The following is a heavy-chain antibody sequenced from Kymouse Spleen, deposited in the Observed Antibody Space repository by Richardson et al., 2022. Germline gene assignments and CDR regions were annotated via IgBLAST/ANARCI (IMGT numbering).Heavy chain of an antibody. CDR3: ARMVRGVMMDV. Sequence: EVQLVESGGGLVQPGGSLRLSCAASGFTFSDHYMDWVRQAPGKGLEWVGRTRNKANSYTTEYAASVKGRFTISRDDSKNSLYLQMNSLKTEDTAVYYCARMVRGVMMDVWGQGTTVTVSS. CDR2: TRNKANSYTT. CDR1: GFTFSDHY. D-gene: IGHD3-10*01. J-gene: IGHJ6*02. V-gene: IGHV3-72*01.